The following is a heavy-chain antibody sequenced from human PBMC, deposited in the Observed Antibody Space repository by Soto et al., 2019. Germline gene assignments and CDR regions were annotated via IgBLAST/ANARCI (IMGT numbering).Heavy chain of an antibody. CDR2: IIPMSGRP. J-gene: IGHJ5*02. CDR1: GGTFNSYS. CDR3: TRRGRQSANWFDP. V-gene: IGHV1-69*06. Sequence: QVQLVQSGAEVKTPGSSVKVSCKASGGTFNSYSIDWVRQAPGHGFEWMGGIIPMSGRPNYAQRFQGRVTFSGNKSPNTVYMEVNRLTHEDTAVYYCTRRGRQSANWFDPWGQGTLVTVSS.